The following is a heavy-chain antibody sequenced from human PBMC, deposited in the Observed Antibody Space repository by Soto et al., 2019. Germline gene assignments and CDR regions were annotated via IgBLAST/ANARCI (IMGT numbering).Heavy chain of an antibody. Sequence: EVNLLESGGGVVQPGESLRLSCVGSGFTFKNYAMTWVRQAAGKGLEWVSGTTGSGANKHYADSVRGRFTISRDNSKKTLYLEMKSLRVEDTAVYYCAKDGDFGEDGPAEYFEHWGQGNLVTVSS. CDR1: GFTFKNYA. J-gene: IGHJ1*01. CDR2: TTGSGANK. D-gene: IGHD4-17*01. V-gene: IGHV3-23*01. CDR3: AKDGDFGEDGPAEYFEH.